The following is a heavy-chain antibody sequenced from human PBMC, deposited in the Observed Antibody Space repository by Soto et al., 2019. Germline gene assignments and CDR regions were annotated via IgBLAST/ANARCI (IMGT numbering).Heavy chain of an antibody. D-gene: IGHD6-13*01. CDR3: ARGGRQQLGV. J-gene: IGHJ4*01. Sequence: QVQLQQWGAGLLKPSETLSLTCAVYGGSFSGYYWSWIRQPPGKGLEWIGEINHSGSTTYNPSLKSRVTISVDTSKNQFSLKLSSVTAEDTAVYYCARGGRQQLGVWGHGTLVTVSS. V-gene: IGHV4-34*01. CDR2: INHSGST. CDR1: GGSFSGYY.